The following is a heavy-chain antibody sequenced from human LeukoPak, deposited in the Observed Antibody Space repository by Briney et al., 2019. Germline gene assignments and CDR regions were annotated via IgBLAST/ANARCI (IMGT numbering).Heavy chain of an antibody. Sequence: ASVKVSCKASGYTFTSYYMHWVRQAPGQGLEWMGIINPSGGSTSYAQKFQGRVTMTRDMSTSTVYMELSSLRSDDTAVYYCARDSDIVATIPYYFDYWGQGTLVTVSS. CDR1: GYTFTSYY. CDR3: ARDSDIVATIPYYFDY. D-gene: IGHD5-12*01. J-gene: IGHJ4*02. V-gene: IGHV1-46*01. CDR2: INPSGGST.